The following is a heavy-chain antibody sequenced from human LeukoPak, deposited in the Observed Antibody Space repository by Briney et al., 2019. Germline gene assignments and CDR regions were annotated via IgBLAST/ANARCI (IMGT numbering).Heavy chain of an antibody. Sequence: SETLSLTCAVYGGSFSGYYWSWIRQPPGKGLEWIGEINHSGSTNYNPSLKSRVTISVDTSKNQFSLKLSSVTAADTAVYYCAREPNTANVERHVYWGQGTLVTVSS. CDR2: INHSGST. J-gene: IGHJ4*02. CDR3: AREPNTANVERHVY. V-gene: IGHV4-34*01. D-gene: IGHD5-18*01. CDR1: GGSFSGYY.